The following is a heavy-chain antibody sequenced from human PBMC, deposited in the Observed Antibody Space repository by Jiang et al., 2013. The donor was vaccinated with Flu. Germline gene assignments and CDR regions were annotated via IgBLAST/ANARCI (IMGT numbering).Heavy chain of an antibody. CDR3: ARELYSGSYYGVSYYYGMDV. V-gene: IGHV4-61*02. D-gene: IGHD1-26*01. J-gene: IGHJ6*02. Sequence: GSTNXNPSLKSRVTISVDTSKNQXSLKLSSVTAADTAVYYCARELYSGSYYGVSYYYGMDVWGQGTTVTVSS. CDR2: GST.